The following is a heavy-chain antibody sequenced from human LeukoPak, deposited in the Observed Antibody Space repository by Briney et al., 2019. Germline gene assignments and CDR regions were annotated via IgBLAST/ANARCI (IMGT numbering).Heavy chain of an antibody. CDR1: GGSISSSSYY. D-gene: IGHD2-2*01. CDR3: AGHRGLGYCTTTSCYHLDWFDP. CDR2: IYYSGST. J-gene: IGHJ5*02. Sequence: SETLSLTCTVSGGSISSSSYYWGWIRQPPGKGLEWIASIYYSGSTYYNPSLKRRVTISVDTPKNQFSLKLSSVTAADTAVYYCAGHRGLGYCTTTSCYHLDWFDPWGQGALVTVSS. V-gene: IGHV4-39*01.